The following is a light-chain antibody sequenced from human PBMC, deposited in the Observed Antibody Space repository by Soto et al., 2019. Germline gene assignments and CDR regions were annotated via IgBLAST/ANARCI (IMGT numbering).Light chain of an antibody. V-gene: IGKV1-27*01. J-gene: IGKJ5*01. CDR2: AAS. Sequence: DIEMSQCPSSLSPCVGXRVSITCPASQGISNYLEWYQQKTGKVXKVLIYAASTLQPGVTSRFSGSGCGKDFNITISRLEPADFAVYVCHHYGTSPTFGQGTRLEIK. CDR1: QGISNY. CDR3: HHYGTSPT.